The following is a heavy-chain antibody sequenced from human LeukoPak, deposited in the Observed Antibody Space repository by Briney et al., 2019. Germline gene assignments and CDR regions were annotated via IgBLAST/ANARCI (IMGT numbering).Heavy chain of an antibody. D-gene: IGHD3-10*01. CDR2: ISYDGSNK. Sequence: PGGSLRLSCAASGFTFSSYAMHWVRQAPGKGLEWVAVISYDGSNKYYADSVKGRFTISRDNSKNTLYLQMNSLRAEDTAVYYGARVSRRFGEFYYYGMDVWGQGTTVTVSS. CDR1: GFTFSSYA. V-gene: IGHV3-30*04. CDR3: ARVSRRFGEFYYYGMDV. J-gene: IGHJ6*02.